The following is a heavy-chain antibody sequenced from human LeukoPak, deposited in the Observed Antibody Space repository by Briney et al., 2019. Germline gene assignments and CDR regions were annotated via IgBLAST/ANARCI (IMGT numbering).Heavy chain of an antibody. CDR2: ISGSGGST. D-gene: IGHD6-13*01. J-gene: IGHJ6*02. CDR1: GFTFSSYA. V-gene: IGHV3-23*01. CDR3: ATGYSSSWYSYYYYYGMDV. Sequence: GGSLRLSCAASGFTFSSYAISWVRQAPGKGLEWVSAISGSGGSTYYADSVKGRFTISRDNSKNTLYLQMNSLRAEDTAVYYCATGYSSSWYSYYYYYGMDVWGQGTTVTVSS.